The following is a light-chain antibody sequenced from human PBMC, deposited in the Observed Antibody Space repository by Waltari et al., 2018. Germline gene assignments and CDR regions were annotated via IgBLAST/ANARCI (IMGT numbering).Light chain of an antibody. CDR1: SSDVGTYKF. CDR2: EIN. J-gene: IGLJ3*02. Sequence: SALTQPASVSGSPGQSITIPCTGSSSDVGTYKFVSWYQQHPGKAPKLMIYEINQRPSGISNRFSGSKFGNTAVLTISGLQTDDEADYYCCSYVTGDTWVFGGGTRVAVL. CDR3: CSYVTGDTWV. V-gene: IGLV2-23*02.